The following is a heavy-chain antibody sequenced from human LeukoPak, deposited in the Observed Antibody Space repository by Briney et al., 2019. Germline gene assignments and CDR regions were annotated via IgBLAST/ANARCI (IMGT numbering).Heavy chain of an antibody. CDR2: ISSSSTI. CDR3: ASHYYYDSSGYYSGNDY. J-gene: IGHJ4*02. CDR1: GFTFSSYW. Sequence: GGSLRLSCAASGFTFSSYWMHWVRQVPGKGLEWVSYISSSSTIYYADSVKGRFTISRDNAKNSLYLQMNSLRAEDTAVYYCASHYYYDSSGYYSGNDYWGQGTLVTVSS. D-gene: IGHD3-22*01. V-gene: IGHV3-48*01.